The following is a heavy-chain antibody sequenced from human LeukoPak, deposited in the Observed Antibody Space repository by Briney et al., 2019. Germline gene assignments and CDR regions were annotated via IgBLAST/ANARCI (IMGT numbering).Heavy chain of an antibody. CDR1: GDSISSGDYY. Sequence: SETLSLTCTVSGDSISSGDYYWSWIRQPAWKGLEWIGRISSSGSTNYNPSLKSRVTISVDTSKNQLSLKLSSVTAADTAVYFCARGPYSYDSSGAFDIWGQGTMVTVSS. CDR2: ISSSGST. J-gene: IGHJ3*02. CDR3: ARGPYSYDSSGAFDI. D-gene: IGHD3-22*01. V-gene: IGHV4-61*02.